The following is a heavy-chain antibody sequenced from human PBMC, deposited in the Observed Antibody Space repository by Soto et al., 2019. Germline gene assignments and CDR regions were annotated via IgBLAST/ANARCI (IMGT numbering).Heavy chain of an antibody. V-gene: IGHV3-7*01. CDR1: GFTFSNYW. J-gene: IGHJ4*02. CDR2: IKKEGSEK. CDR3: ARLYLTASITSLDY. Sequence: GGSLRLSCAASGFTFSNYWLSWVRQAPGKGLEWVANIKKEGSEKYYGGSVVGRFTVSRDNAENSLYLQMNSLRAEDTAVYYCARLYLTASITSLDYWGQGTLVTVSS. D-gene: IGHD3-16*01.